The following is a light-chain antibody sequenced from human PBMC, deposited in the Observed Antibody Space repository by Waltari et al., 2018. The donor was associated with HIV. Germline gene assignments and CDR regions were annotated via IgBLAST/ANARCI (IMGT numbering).Light chain of an antibody. CDR1: SSDIGNYNL. CDR3: SSYGGSSNWL. Sequence: QSALTQPASVSGSPGQSITISCTGTSSDIGNYNLVSWYQQYAGKAPKLIIYEGIKRPSGAFNRISCSQSANTASLTISGLQAEDESDYYCSSYGGSSNWLFGGGTKLTVL. V-gene: IGLV2-23*01. CDR2: EGI. J-gene: IGLJ2*01.